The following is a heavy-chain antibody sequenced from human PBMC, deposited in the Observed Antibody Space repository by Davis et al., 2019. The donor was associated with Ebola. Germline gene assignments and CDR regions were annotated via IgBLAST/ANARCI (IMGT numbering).Heavy chain of an antibody. CDR3: AKDGDSSGYLPDYGMDV. J-gene: IGHJ6*02. Sequence: PGGSLRLSCAASGFTFDDYTMHWVRQAPGKGLEWVSLISWDGGSTYYADSVKGRFTISRDNSKNSLYLQMNSLRTEDTALYYCAKDGDSSGYLPDYGMDVWGQGTTVTVSS. CDR1: GFTFDDYT. D-gene: IGHD3-22*01. V-gene: IGHV3-43*01. CDR2: ISWDGGST.